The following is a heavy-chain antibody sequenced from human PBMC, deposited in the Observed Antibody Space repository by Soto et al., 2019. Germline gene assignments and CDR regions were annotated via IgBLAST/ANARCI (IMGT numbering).Heavy chain of an antibody. CDR3: ARDRVVGATTGAFDI. D-gene: IGHD1-26*01. CDR1: GGTFSSYA. Sequence: ASVKVSCKASGGTFSSYAISWVRQAPGQGLEWMGGIIPIFGTANYAQKFQGRVTITADESTSTAYMELSSLRSEDTAVYYCARDRVVGATTGAFDIWGQGTMVTVSS. CDR2: IIPIFGTA. V-gene: IGHV1-69*13. J-gene: IGHJ3*02.